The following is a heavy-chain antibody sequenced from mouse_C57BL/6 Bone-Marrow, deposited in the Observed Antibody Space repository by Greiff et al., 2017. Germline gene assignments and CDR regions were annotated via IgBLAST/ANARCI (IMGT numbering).Heavy chain of an antibody. J-gene: IGHJ2*01. Sequence: QVHVKQSGAELARPGASVKLSCKASGYTFTSYGISWVKQRTGQGLEWIGEIYPRSGNTYYNEKFKGKATLTADKSSSQAYMELRSLTSEDSAVYFCAITTVVAFSKYFDYWGQGTTLTVSS. D-gene: IGHD1-1*01. CDR3: AITTVVAFSKYFDY. CDR2: IYPRSGNT. V-gene: IGHV1-81*01. CDR1: GYTFTSYG.